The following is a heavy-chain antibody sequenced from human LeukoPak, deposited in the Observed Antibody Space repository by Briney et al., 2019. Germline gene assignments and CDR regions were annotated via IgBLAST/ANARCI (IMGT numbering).Heavy chain of an antibody. D-gene: IGHD3-10*01. CDR3: ARDSPPGDEQVFGY. V-gene: IGHV4-38-2*02. J-gene: IGHJ4*02. CDR1: GYSISSAYY. CDR2: IYHSGRT. Sequence: SSETLSLTCTVSGYSISSAYYWGWIRQPPGKGLEWIGSIYHSGRTYYNPSLKSRVTISVDTSKNQFSLKLSSVTAADTAVYYCARDSPPGDEQVFGYWGQGTLVTVSS.